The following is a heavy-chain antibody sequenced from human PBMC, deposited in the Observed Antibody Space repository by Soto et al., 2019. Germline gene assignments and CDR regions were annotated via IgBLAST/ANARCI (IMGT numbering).Heavy chain of an antibody. D-gene: IGHD6-13*01. V-gene: IGHV3-30-3*01. CDR2: ISVNGNNI. J-gene: IGHJ5*02. CDR3: ARSHSSSWHWFDP. Sequence: GGSLRLSCAASGFPFSSYPMHWVRQDPGKGPEWVAVISVNGNNIHYGDSVKGRFTISRDNSKNTLYLQMSSLRVEDTAVYYCARSHSSSWHWFDPWGQGTLVTVSS. CDR1: GFPFSSYP.